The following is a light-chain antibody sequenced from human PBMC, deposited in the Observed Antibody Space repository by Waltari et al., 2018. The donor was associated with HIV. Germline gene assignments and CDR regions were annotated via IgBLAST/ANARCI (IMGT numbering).Light chain of an antibody. J-gene: IGLJ2*01. CDR2: EVT. Sequence: QSALTQPASVSGSPGQSITISCTGTTRDVGGYYYVSWYQQHPGNAPKLLIYEVTNRPSGVSNRFSGSKSGNTASLTSSGLQADDEADYYCSSYTSSSTVVFGGGTKLTVL. CDR3: SSYTSSSTVV. V-gene: IGLV2-14*01. CDR1: TRDVGGYYY.